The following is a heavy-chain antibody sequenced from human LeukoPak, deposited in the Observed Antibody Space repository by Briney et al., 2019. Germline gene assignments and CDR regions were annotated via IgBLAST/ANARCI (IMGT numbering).Heavy chain of an antibody. CDR2: INPNSGGT. V-gene: IGHV1-2*02. Sequence: ASVKVSCKASGYTFTGYYMHWVRQAPGQGLEWMGWINPNSGGTNYAQKFQGRVTMTRDTSISTAYMELSRLRSDDTAVYYCARGAEIVVVAVTVIYNWFDPWGQGTLVTVPS. J-gene: IGHJ5*02. CDR1: GYTFTGYY. D-gene: IGHD2-15*01. CDR3: ARGAEIVVVAVTVIYNWFDP.